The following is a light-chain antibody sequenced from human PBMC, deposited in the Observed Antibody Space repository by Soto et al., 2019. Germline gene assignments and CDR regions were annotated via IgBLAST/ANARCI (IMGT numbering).Light chain of an antibody. Sequence: QSVLTQPASASGSPGQSITISCTGTSSDVGGYNYVSWYQQYPGKAPKLMIYDVSSRPSGVSNRFSGSKSGNTASLTISGLQAEDEADYHCSSYTPSSTYVFGTGTKLTVL. V-gene: IGLV2-14*03. CDR3: SSYTPSSTYV. J-gene: IGLJ1*01. CDR2: DVS. CDR1: SSDVGGYNY.